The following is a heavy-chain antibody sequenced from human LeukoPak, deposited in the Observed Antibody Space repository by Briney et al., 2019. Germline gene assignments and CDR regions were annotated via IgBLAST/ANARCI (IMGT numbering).Heavy chain of an antibody. CDR1: GFTFSDYY. J-gene: IGHJ5*02. V-gene: IGHV3-11*01. CDR2: ISSSGSTI. CDR3: ARSGQGVVVVAAWNWFDP. D-gene: IGHD2-15*01. Sequence: GVSLRHSCAASGFTFSDYYMSWIRQAPGKGLEWVSYISSSGSTIYYADSVKGRFTISRDNAKNSLYLQMNSLRAEDTAVYYCARSGQGVVVVAAWNWFDPWGQGTLVTVSS.